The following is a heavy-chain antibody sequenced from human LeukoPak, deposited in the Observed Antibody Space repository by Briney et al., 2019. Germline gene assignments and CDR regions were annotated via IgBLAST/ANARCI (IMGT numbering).Heavy chain of an antibody. CDR1: GFTFMNYV. V-gene: IGHV3-23*01. CDR2: IRLAGGLT. Sequence: PGGSLRLSCSVSGFTFMNYVMAWVRQAPGKGLEWFSSIRLAGGLTHSADPVKGRFIISRDMNTIFLQMNNLRPEDTAMYYCARKITMVRGPIIKGYFDLWGRGTLVSVSS. J-gene: IGHJ2*01. D-gene: IGHD3-10*01. CDR3: ARKITMVRGPIIKGYFDL.